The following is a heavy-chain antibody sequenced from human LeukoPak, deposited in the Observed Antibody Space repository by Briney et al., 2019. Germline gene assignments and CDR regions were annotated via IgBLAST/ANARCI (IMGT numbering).Heavy chain of an antibody. CDR2: ISSSSSYI. D-gene: IGHD6-13*01. J-gene: IGHJ1*01. CDR3: ARDRIGIAAATGYFQH. CDR1: GFTFSSYS. V-gene: IGHV3-21*01. Sequence: GGSLRLSCAASGFTFSSYSMNWVRQAPGKGLEWVSSISSSSSYIYYADSVKGRFTISRDNAKNSLYLQMNSLRAEDTAVYYCARDRIGIAAATGYFQHWGQGTLVTVSS.